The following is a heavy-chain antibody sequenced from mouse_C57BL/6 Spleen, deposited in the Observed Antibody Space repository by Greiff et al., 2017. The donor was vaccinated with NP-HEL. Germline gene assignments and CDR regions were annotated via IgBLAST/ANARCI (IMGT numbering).Heavy chain of an antibody. V-gene: IGHV6-6*01. CDR2: IRNKANNHAT. CDR1: GFTFSDAW. D-gene: IGHD2-4*01. J-gene: IGHJ3*01. Sequence: EVQLQESGGGLVQPGGSMKLSCAASGFTFSDAWMDWVRQSPEKGLEWVAEIRNKANNHATYYAESVKGRFTISRDDSKSSVYLQMNSLRAEDTGIYYCTRRYDYALAWFAYWGQGTLVTVSA. CDR3: TRRYDYALAWFAY.